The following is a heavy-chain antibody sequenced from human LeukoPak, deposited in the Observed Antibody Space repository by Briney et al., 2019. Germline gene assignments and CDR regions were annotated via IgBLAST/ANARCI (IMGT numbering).Heavy chain of an antibody. CDR1: GGSISSYY. CDR2: IYYSGRT. V-gene: IGHV4-59*01. D-gene: IGHD1-26*01. J-gene: IGHJ4*02. Sequence: SETLSLTCSVSGGSISSYYWSWIRQPPGKGLEWIGYIYYSGRTSYNPSLKSRVTISVDTSKNQFSLKLSSVTAADTAVYYCVREGSGSYGGVFDYWGQGTLVTVSS. CDR3: VREGSGSYGGVFDY.